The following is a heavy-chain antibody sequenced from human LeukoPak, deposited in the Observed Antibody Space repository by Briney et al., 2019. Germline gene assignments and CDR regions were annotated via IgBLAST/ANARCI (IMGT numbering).Heavy chain of an antibody. Sequence: GGSLRLSCAASGFTFSSYSMNWVRQAPGKGLEWVSSISSSSSYIYYADSVKGRFTISRDNAKNSLYLQMNSLRAEDTAVYYCASYCGGDCYPGYWGQGTLVTVSS. D-gene: IGHD2-21*02. V-gene: IGHV3-21*01. J-gene: IGHJ4*02. CDR3: ASYCGGDCYPGY. CDR1: GFTFSSYS. CDR2: ISSSSSYI.